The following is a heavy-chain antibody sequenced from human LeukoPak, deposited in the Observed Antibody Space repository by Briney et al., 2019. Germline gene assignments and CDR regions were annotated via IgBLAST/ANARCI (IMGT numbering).Heavy chain of an antibody. D-gene: IGHD2-2*01. V-gene: IGHV4-30-4*01. CDR1: GGSISSGDYY. CDR3: ARACTSTSCFGTFDY. CDR2: NYYSGST. Sequence: SETLSLTCTVSGGSISSGDYYWSWIRQPPGKGLEWIGYNYYSGSTYYNPTLKSRVTISVDTSKNQFSLKLTSVTAADTAVYYCARACTSTSCFGTFDYWGQGTLVTVSS. J-gene: IGHJ4*02.